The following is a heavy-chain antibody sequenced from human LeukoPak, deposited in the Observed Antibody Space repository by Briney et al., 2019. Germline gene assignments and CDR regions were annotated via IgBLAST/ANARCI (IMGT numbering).Heavy chain of an antibody. V-gene: IGHV3-53*01. J-gene: IGHJ4*02. D-gene: IGHD3-16*02. Sequence: PGGSLRLSCAASGFTVSSSYLTWVRQAPGKGLEWVSVIYSGGTTYYADSVKGRFTISRDNAKNTLYLQMNSLRAEDTAVYYCARDLAYDYVWGSYRSFDYWGQGTLVTVSS. CDR2: IYSGGTT. CDR3: ARDLAYDYVWGSYRSFDY. CDR1: GFTVSSSY.